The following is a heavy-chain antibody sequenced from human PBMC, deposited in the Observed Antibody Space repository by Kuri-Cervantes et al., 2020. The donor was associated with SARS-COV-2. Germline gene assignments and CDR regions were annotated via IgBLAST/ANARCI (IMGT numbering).Heavy chain of an antibody. Sequence: GGSLRLSCAASGFTFSNYGMHWVRQAPGKGLEWVADIWYDGSNKYYADAVKGRFTISRDNSKNTLYLEMNSLRAEDTAVYYCARDFFSSRRYNWNDVYPPEFDSRGQGTLVTVSS. V-gene: IGHV3-33*01. CDR1: GFTFSNYG. D-gene: IGHD1-1*01. J-gene: IGHJ4*02. CDR2: IWYDGSNK. CDR3: ARDFFSSRRYNWNDVYPPEFDS.